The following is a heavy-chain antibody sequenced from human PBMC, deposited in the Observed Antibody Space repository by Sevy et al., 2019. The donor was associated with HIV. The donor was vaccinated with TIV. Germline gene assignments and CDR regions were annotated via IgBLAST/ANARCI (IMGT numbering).Heavy chain of an antibody. J-gene: IGHJ4*02. CDR3: AKQISYQGYFDY. Sequence: GGSLRLSCAASGFTFSSYGMHWVRQAPGKGLEWVALIWFNGSNKYYADSVKVRFTISRDTSKNTLYLQMNSLRAEDTAVYYCAKQISYQGYFDYWGQGTLVTVSS. CDR2: IWFNGSNK. CDR1: GFTFSSYG. D-gene: IGHD3-16*02. V-gene: IGHV3-33*06.